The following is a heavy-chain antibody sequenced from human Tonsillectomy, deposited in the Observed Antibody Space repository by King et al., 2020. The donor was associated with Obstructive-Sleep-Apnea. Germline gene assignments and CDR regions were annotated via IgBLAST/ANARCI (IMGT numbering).Heavy chain of an antibody. D-gene: IGHD2-2*01. J-gene: IGHJ1*01. CDR3: AKSIPAAMIIYFQH. V-gene: IGHV3-23*04. Sequence: VQLVESGGGLVQPGGSLRLSCAASGFTFSSYVMSWVRQAPGKWLEGVSAISGCGGSTYYADSVNGRFTISRDNSKNTLYLQLNSLRAEDTAVYYCAKSIPAAMIIYFQHWGQGTLVTVSS. CDR2: ISGCGGST. CDR1: GFTFSSYV.